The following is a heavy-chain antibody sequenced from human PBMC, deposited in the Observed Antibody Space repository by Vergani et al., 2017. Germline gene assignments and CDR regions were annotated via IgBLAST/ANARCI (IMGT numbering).Heavy chain of an antibody. CDR1: GGSISSYY. CDR3: ARSYGSSTSCYYYYYMDV. V-gene: IGHV4-59*01. J-gene: IGHJ6*03. CDR2: IYYSGST. Sequence: QVQLQESGPGLVKPSETLSLTCTVSGGSISSYYWSWIRQPPGKGLEWIGYIYYSGSTNYNPSLKSRVTISVDKSKNQFSLKLSSVTAADTAVYYCARSYGSSTSCYYYYYMDVWGKGTTVTVSS. D-gene: IGHD2-2*01.